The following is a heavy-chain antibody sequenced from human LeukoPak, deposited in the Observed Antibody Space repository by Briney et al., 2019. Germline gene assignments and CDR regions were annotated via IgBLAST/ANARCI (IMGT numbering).Heavy chain of an antibody. J-gene: IGHJ6*02. CDR2: IYYSGST. Sequence: SQTLSLTCTVSGGSISGGDYYWSWIRQPPGKGLEWIGNIYYSGSTYYNPSLKSRVSISVDTSKNQFSLKLSSVTAADTAVYYCAREKTSNWKRAYYYYGMDVWGQGTTVTVSS. D-gene: IGHD1-20*01. V-gene: IGHV4-30-4*08. CDR1: GGSISGGDYY. CDR3: AREKTSNWKRAYYYYGMDV.